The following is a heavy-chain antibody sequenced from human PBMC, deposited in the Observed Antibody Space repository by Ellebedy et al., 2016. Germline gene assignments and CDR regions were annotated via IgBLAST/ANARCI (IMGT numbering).Heavy chain of an antibody. CDR2: INSDGYSI. D-gene: IGHD5-24*01. Sequence: GESLKISXAASGFTFSSYWMHWVRQAPGKGLVWVSRINSDGYSIMYADSVKGRFTISRDNSGSTLFLEMNSLRAEDTALYYCAKSTGRDGYRDAFDVWGQGTLVTVSS. CDR1: GFTFSSYW. CDR3: AKSTGRDGYRDAFDV. J-gene: IGHJ3*01. V-gene: IGHV3-74*03.